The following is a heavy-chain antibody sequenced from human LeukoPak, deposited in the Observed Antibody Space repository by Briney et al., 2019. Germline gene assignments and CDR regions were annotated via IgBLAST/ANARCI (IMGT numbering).Heavy chain of an antibody. Sequence: GGSLRLSCAASGFTVSSNYMSWVRQAPGKGLEWVSVIYSGGNTYYADSVKGRFTISRDNSKNTLYLQMNSLRAEDTAVYYCARGGGGMNTVLYVDYWGQGTLVTVSP. V-gene: IGHV3-66*01. CDR1: GFTVSSNY. CDR2: IYSGGNT. J-gene: IGHJ4*02. D-gene: IGHD3-16*01. CDR3: ARGGGGMNTVLYVDY.